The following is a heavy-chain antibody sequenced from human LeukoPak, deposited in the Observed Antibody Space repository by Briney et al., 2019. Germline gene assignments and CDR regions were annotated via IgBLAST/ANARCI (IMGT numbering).Heavy chain of an antibody. D-gene: IGHD3-10*01. Sequence: ASVTVSCKASGGTFSSYAISWVRQAPGQGLEWMGGIIPIFGTANYAQKFQGRVTITADESTSTAYMELSSLRSEDTAVYYCARAWYYYGSGSTNDAFDIWGQGTMVTVSS. CDR3: ARAWYYYGSGSTNDAFDI. CDR2: IIPIFGTA. V-gene: IGHV1-69*13. J-gene: IGHJ3*02. CDR1: GGTFSSYA.